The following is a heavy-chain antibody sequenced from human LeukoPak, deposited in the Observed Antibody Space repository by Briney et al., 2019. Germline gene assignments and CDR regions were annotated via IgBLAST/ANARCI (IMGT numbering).Heavy chain of an antibody. CDR2: ISSSSSYI. CDR3: AKDRHYYGSGRLY. CDR1: GFTFSSYS. D-gene: IGHD3-10*01. J-gene: IGHJ4*02. Sequence: GSLRLSCAASGFTFSSYSMNWARQAPGKGLEWVSSISSSSSYIYYADSVKGRFSISRGNAKNSLYLQMNSLRAEDTAVYYCAKDRHYYGSGRLYWGQGTLVTVSS. V-gene: IGHV3-21*01.